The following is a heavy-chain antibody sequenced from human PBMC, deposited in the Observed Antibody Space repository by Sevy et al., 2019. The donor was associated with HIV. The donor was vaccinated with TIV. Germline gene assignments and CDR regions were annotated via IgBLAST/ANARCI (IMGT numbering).Heavy chain of an antibody. D-gene: IGHD6-13*01. J-gene: IGHJ6*02. Sequence: GGSLRLSCAASGFTFSNAGMSWVRQAPGKGLEWVGRIKSKTDGVTTAYAAPAKGRFTISRDDSKNTLYLQMNSLKTGDTAVYYCTTGGYSSSCFVCSYYYYDMDVWGQGTTVTVSS. V-gene: IGHV3-15*01. CDR2: IKSKTDGVTT. CDR3: TTGGYSSSCFVCSYYYYDMDV. CDR1: GFTFSNAG.